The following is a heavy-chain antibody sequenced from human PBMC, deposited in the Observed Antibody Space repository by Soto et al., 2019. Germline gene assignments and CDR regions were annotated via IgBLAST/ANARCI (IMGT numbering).Heavy chain of an antibody. J-gene: IGHJ5*02. D-gene: IGHD3-10*01. Sequence: PGESLKISCKDSGYNFSPHWIAWVRQVPGKAPEWLGIIYPGDSDTRYSPSFQGQVTISVDKSITTVYLQWSSLKASDTAIYYCARLRGSPAITRNWFDPWGQGTPVTVSS. CDR2: IYPGDSDT. CDR3: ARLRGSPAITRNWFDP. CDR1: GYNFSPHW. V-gene: IGHV5-51*01.